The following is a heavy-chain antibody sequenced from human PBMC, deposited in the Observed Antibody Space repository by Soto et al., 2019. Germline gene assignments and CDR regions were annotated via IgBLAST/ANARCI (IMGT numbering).Heavy chain of an antibody. D-gene: IGHD6-19*01. CDR2: IYYSGST. CDR1: GGSISSSSYY. J-gene: IGHJ4*02. Sequence: SETLSLTCTVSGGSISSSSYYWGWIRQPPGKGLEWIGSIYYSGSTYYSPSLKSRVTISVDTSKNQFSLKLSSVTAADTAVYYCARRQIAVAGGIDYWGQGTLVTVSS. CDR3: ARRQIAVAGGIDY. V-gene: IGHV4-39*01.